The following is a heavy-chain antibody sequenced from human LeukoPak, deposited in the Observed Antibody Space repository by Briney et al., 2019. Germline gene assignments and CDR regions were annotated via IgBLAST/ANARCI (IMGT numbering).Heavy chain of an antibody. CDR1: GGSISTYY. J-gene: IGHJ4*02. CDR3: ARVVYSGSWGYFDY. Sequence: SETLSLTCTVSGGSISTYYWSWIRQSPGKGLEWIGYIYYSGSTSYNPSLKSRVTISLDTSKTQFSLKLSSVTAADTAVYYCARVVYSGSWGYFDYWGQGILVTVSS. CDR2: IYYSGST. D-gene: IGHD3-10*01. V-gene: IGHV4-59*01.